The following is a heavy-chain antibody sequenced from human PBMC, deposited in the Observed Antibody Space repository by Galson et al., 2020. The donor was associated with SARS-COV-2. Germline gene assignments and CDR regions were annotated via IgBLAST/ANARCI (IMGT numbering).Heavy chain of an antibody. J-gene: IGHJ4*02. D-gene: IGHD1-26*01. CDR3: VRDRGGSSFGFDS. CDR2: LYYSGST. Sequence: SETLSLTCTASDGFINSYYWTWIRQPPGKGLEWIGYLYYSGSTNYNPSLKSRVTMSVDTSKNQFSLKLNSVTAADTAVYYCVRDRGGSSFGFDSWGQGTLVTVSS. V-gene: IGHV4-59*01. CDR1: DGFINSYY.